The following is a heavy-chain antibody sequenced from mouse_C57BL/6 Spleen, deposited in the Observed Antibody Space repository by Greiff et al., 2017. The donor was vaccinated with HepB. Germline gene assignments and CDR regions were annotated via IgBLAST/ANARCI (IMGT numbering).Heavy chain of an antibody. Sequence: VQLQQPGAELVKPGASVKLSCKASGYTFTSYWMHWVKQRPGQGLEWIGMIHPNSGSTNYNEKFKSKATLTVDKSSSTAYMQLSSLTSEDSAVYYCARTEGYDYDSLYAMDYWGQGTSVTVSS. D-gene: IGHD2-4*01. CDR2: IHPNSGST. CDR1: GYTFTSYW. V-gene: IGHV1-64*01. J-gene: IGHJ4*01. CDR3: ARTEGYDYDSLYAMDY.